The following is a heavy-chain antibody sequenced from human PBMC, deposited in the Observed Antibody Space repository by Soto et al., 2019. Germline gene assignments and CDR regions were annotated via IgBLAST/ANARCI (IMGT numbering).Heavy chain of an antibody. V-gene: IGHV3-11*01. J-gene: IGHJ4*01. D-gene: IGHD5-18*01. Sequence: PGGSLRLSCAASGFSFSDYYMTWIRQAPGQGLEWVSYISSRSGTIFYAGSVKGRFTLSRDNSKNSMYLQMNSLRAEDTAVYYCAREVDRALVGSPHYFYCWGQGTLVTVSS. CDR3: AREVDRALVGSPHYFYC. CDR2: ISSRSGTI. CDR1: GFSFSDYY.